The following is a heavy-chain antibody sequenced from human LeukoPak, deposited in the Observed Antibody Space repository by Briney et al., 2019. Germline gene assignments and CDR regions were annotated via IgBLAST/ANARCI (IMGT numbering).Heavy chain of an antibody. Sequence: SVKVSCKASGGTFSSYVITWLGQPPGQGLGGLGRFFPILGIANYAQKFQGRVTITADKSTSTAYMELSSLRSEDTAVYYCARSSDTAMPKAAFDIWGQGTMVTVSS. V-gene: IGHV1-69*04. J-gene: IGHJ3*02. CDR1: GGTFSSYV. D-gene: IGHD5-18*01. CDR2: FFPILGIA. CDR3: ARSSDTAMPKAAFDI.